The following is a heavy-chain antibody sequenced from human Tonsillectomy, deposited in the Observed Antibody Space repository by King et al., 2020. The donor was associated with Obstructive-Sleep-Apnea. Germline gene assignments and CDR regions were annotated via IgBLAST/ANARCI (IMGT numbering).Heavy chain of an antibody. V-gene: IGHV4-30-2*01. Sequence: QLQESGSGLVKPSQTLSLTCAVSGGSISSGGYSWSWIRQPPGKGLEWIGYIYHSGSTYYNPSLKSRVTISVDRSKNQFSLKLSSVTAADTAVYYCVGSTYYYGSGTETEFDYWGQGTLVTVSS. J-gene: IGHJ4*02. CDR2: IYHSGST. CDR3: VGSTYYYGSGTETEFDY. CDR1: GGSISSGGYS. D-gene: IGHD3-10*01.